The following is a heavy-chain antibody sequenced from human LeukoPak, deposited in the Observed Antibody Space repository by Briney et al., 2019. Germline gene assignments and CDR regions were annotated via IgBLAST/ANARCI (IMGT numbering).Heavy chain of an antibody. D-gene: IGHD2-2*01. CDR1: GFTFRTYD. CDR2: LIWTSDTA. CDR3: ATAHQFSFQA. Sequence: GGSLRLSCAASGFTFRTYDMTWVRQAPGQGLQWVSLIWTSDTAFYADSVKGRVTIYRDNSANTLYLQMNSLGGEDTAVYYCATAHQFSFQAWGQGTVVTVSS. J-gene: IGHJ1*01. V-gene: IGHV3-23*01.